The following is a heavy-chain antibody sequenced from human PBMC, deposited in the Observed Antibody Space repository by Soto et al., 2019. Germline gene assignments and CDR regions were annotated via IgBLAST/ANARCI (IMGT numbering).Heavy chain of an antibody. D-gene: IGHD6-6*01. CDR2: ISHDGSST. Sequence: GGSLRLSCAASGFTFSAYGIHWVRQAPGKGLEWVAVISHDGSSTNYADSVKGRFTFSRDNSKDTVYLQMNSLRAEDTAVYYCASGGSSLNFDSWGQGTLVTVSS. V-gene: IGHV3-30*03. CDR1: GFTFSAYG. CDR3: ASGGSSLNFDS. J-gene: IGHJ4*02.